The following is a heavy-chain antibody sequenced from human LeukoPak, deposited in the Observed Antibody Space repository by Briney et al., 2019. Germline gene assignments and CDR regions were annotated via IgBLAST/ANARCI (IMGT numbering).Heavy chain of an antibody. Sequence: SETLSLTCAVYGVSFSGYYWSWIRQPPGKGLEWIGEINHSGSTNYNPSLKSRVTISVDTSKNQFSLQLSSVTAADTAVYYCARIERRYCSGGSCKRGSFDYWGQGTLVTVSS. CDR3: ARIERRYCSGGSCKRGSFDY. J-gene: IGHJ4*02. V-gene: IGHV4-34*01. CDR2: INHSGST. D-gene: IGHD2-15*01. CDR1: GVSFSGYY.